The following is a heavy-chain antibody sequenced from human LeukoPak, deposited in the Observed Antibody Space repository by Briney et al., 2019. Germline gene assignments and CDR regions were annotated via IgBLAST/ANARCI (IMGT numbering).Heavy chain of an antibody. D-gene: IGHD2-15*01. CDR1: GFTFSSYG. Sequence: GGSLRLSCAASGFTFSSYGMHWVRQAPGKGLEWVAVISYDGSNKYFADSVKGRFTISRDNSKNTLYLQMNSLRAEDTAVYYCARDLKSVVVVSGTPSMDYWGQGTLVTVSS. CDR2: ISYDGSNK. CDR3: ARDLKSVVVVSGTPSMDY. J-gene: IGHJ4*02. V-gene: IGHV3-30*03.